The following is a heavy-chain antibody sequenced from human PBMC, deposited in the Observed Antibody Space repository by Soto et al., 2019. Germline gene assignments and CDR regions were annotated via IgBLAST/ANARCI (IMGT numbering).Heavy chain of an antibody. Sequence: QVQLQESGPGLVKPSETLSLTCAVSGGSLTNYYWSWIRQPPGKGLEWIGYIFHTGSTNYNPSLRSRLTISIDTSKTQFSLKLTSVTAADTAVYYCARVGEDRLVTGNWDFDLWGRGSLVTVSS. CDR2: IFHTGST. CDR3: ARVGEDRLVTGNWDFDL. D-gene: IGHD2-21*02. V-gene: IGHV4-59*01. CDR1: GGSLTNYY. J-gene: IGHJ2*01.